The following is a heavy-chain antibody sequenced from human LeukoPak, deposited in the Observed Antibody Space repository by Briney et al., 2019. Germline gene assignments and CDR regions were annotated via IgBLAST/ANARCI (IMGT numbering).Heavy chain of an antibody. D-gene: IGHD3-3*01. Sequence: SETLSLTCTVSGGSISSSYYYWGWIRQPPGKGLEWIGSIYSSGSTYYNPSLKSRVTISVDTSKNQFSLKLTSVTAADTAVYYCAPRGLYDFWSDGDAFDIWGQGTMVTVSS. CDR2: IYSSGST. CDR3: APRGLYDFWSDGDAFDI. CDR1: GGSISSSYYY. V-gene: IGHV4-39*01. J-gene: IGHJ3*02.